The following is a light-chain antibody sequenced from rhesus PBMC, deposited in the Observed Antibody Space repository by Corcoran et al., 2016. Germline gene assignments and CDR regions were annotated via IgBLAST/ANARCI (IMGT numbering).Light chain of an antibody. Sequence: DIQMTQSPSSLSASVGDRVTITCRASQGISDYLSWYQQKPGKDPKRLLYAASSLQSGVPSRFSGSGSGTEFSLTISSLQPEDFATYYCLQGYSTPPTFGQGTKVEIK. J-gene: IGKJ1*01. CDR1: QGISDY. V-gene: IGKV1-36*02. CDR2: AAS. CDR3: LQGYSTPPT.